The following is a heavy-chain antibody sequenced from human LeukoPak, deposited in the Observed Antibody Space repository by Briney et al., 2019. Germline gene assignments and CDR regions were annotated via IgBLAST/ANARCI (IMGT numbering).Heavy chain of an antibody. J-gene: IGHJ3*02. V-gene: IGHV1-3*03. D-gene: IGHD3-10*01. CDR3: ARARTGGITMVRGGDSDAFDI. CDR1: GYTFTSYA. CDR2: INAGNGNT. Sequence: ASVKVSCKASGYTFTSYAMHWVRQAPGQRLEWMGWINAGNGNTKYSQEFQGRVTITRDTSASTAYMELSSLRSEDMAVYYCARARTGGITMVRGGDSDAFDIWGQGTRVTVFS.